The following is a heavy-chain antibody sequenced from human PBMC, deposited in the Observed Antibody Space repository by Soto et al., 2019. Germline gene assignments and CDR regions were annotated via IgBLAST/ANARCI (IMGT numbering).Heavy chain of an antibody. CDR2: INPSGGST. D-gene: IGHD5-18*01. CDR3: ARDRPDTAMVQDAFDI. V-gene: IGHV1-46*01. J-gene: IGHJ3*02. Sequence: QVQLVQSGAEVKKPGASVKVSCKASGYTFTSYYMHWVRQAPGQGLEWMGIINPSGGSTSYAQKFQGRVTMSRDTSTSTVYMELSSLRSEDTAVYYCARDRPDTAMVQDAFDIWGQGTMVTVSS. CDR1: GYTFTSYY.